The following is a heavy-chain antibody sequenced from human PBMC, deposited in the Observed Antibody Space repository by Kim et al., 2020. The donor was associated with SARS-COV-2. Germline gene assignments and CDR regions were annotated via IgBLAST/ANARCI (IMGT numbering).Heavy chain of an antibody. CDR2: ISGSGGST. Sequence: GGSLRLSCAASGFTFSSYAMSWVRQAPGKGLEWVSAISGSGGSTYYADSVKGRFTISRDNSKNTLYLQMNSLRAEDTAVYYCAKTQAYDFWSVPGDNWFDPWGQGTLVTVSS. D-gene: IGHD3-3*01. J-gene: IGHJ5*02. CDR1: GFTFSSYA. V-gene: IGHV3-23*01. CDR3: AKTQAYDFWSVPGDNWFDP.